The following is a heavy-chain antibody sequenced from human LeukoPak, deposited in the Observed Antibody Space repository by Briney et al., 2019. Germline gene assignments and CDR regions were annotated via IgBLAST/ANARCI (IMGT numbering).Heavy chain of an antibody. J-gene: IGHJ4*02. CDR1: GGSSSSRPYY. Sequence: SETLSLTCTVSGGSSSSRPYYWGWVRQPPRKGLEWIGSISYSGSIHYNPSLKSRVTISVDTSKNHFSLRLSSVTAADTAVYYCATLEIGDYYFDYWGQGTLVTVSS. CDR2: ISYSGSI. CDR3: ATLEIGDYYFDY. V-gene: IGHV4-39*01. D-gene: IGHD2-21*01.